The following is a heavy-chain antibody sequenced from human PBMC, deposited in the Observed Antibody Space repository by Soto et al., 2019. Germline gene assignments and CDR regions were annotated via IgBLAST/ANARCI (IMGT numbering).Heavy chain of an antibody. CDR2: IWYDGSNK. CDR1: GFTFSSYG. D-gene: IGHD6-13*01. J-gene: IGHJ6*02. Sequence: GGSLRLSCAASGFTFSSYGMHWVRQAPGKGLEWVAVIWYDGSNKYYADSVKGRFTISRDNSKNTLYLQMNSLRAEDTAVYYCARDHEAAGPIKGGGMDVWGQGTTVTVSS. CDR3: ARDHEAAGPIKGGGMDV. V-gene: IGHV3-33*01.